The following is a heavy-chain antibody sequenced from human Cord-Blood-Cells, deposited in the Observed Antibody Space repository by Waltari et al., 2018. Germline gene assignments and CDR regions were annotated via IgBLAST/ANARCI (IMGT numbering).Heavy chain of an antibody. CDR1: GDTSTGYY. CDR2: INPNSGGT. CDR3: ARRLRGSYYLFDY. Sequence: QVQLVQSGAEVTKPGASVKVLCKASGDTSTGYYMHWVRQAPGQGLEWMGWINPNSGGTNYAQKFQGRVTMTRDTSISTAYMELSRLRSDDTAVYYCARRLRGSYYLFDYWGQGTLVTVSS. J-gene: IGHJ4*02. V-gene: IGHV1-2*02. D-gene: IGHD1-26*01.